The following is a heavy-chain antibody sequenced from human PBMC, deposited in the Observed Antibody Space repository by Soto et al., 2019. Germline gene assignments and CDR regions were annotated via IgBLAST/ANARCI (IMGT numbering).Heavy chain of an antibody. V-gene: IGHV1-2*02. J-gene: IGHJ6*02. CDR2: INPNSGGT. CDR1: GYTFTGYY. CDR3: AREGGQLGDYYYYGMDV. D-gene: IGHD6-6*01. Sequence: ASVKVSCKASGYTFTGYYMHWVRQAPGQGLEWMGWINPNSGGTNYAQKFQGRVTMTRDTSISTAYMELSRLRSDDTAVYYCAREGGQLGDYYYYGMDVWGQGTTVTVSS.